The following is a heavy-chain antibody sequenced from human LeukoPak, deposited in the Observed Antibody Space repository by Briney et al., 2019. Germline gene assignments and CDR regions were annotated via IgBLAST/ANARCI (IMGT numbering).Heavy chain of an antibody. V-gene: IGHV3-23*01. Sequence: PGGSLRLSCTASGLTFSSYVMSWVRQAPGKGVEGVSTISCSGGYTFYADSVRGRFTISRDNSRSTLYLQMNSLRAEDTATYYCSPPRGDSSGYYYVYWGQGTLVTVSS. CDR3: SPPRGDSSGYYYVY. J-gene: IGHJ4*02. D-gene: IGHD3-22*01. CDR1: GLTFSSYV. CDR2: ISCSGGYT.